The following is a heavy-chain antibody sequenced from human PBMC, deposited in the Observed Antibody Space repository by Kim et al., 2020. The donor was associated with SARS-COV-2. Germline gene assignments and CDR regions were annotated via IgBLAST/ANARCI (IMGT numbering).Heavy chain of an antibody. D-gene: IGHD1-26*01. V-gene: IGHV1-58*01. CDR2: IVVGSGNT. CDR1: GFTFTSSA. J-gene: IGHJ4*02. CDR3: AADPYSGSYSRYPVY. Sequence: SVKVSCKASGFTFTSSAVQWVRQARGQRLEWIGWIVVGSGNTNYAQKFQERVTITRDMSTSTAYMELSSLRSEDTAVYYCAADPYSGSYSRYPVYWGQGTLVTVSS.